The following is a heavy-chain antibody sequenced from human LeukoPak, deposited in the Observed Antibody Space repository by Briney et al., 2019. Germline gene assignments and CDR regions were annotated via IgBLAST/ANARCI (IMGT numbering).Heavy chain of an antibody. CDR3: AKDSPGAVAGFDY. Sequence: GGSLRLSCAVSGLTLNNYAMTWVRQAPGKGLEWVSSISGSGGRTNYADSVKGRFTISRDNSKNTLYLQMNNLRAEDTAVYYCAKDSPGAVAGFDYWGQGTLVTVSS. V-gene: IGHV3-23*01. CDR2: ISGSGGRT. J-gene: IGHJ4*02. CDR1: GLTLNNYA. D-gene: IGHD6-19*01.